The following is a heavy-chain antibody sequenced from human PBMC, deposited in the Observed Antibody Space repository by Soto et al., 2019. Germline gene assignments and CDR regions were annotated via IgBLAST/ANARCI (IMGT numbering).Heavy chain of an antibody. D-gene: IGHD2-15*01. CDR1: GFTFSNAW. J-gene: IGHJ5*02. V-gene: IGHV3-15*01. Sequence: EVQLVESGGGLVKPGGSLRLSCAASGFTFSNAWMSWVRQAPGKGLEWVGRIKSKTDGGTTDYAAPVKGRFTISRDDSKNTLYLKMNSLKPEDTAVYYCPPFVVNWFPPGGQGTLVTVSS. CDR2: IKSKTDGGTT. CDR3: PPFVVNWFPP.